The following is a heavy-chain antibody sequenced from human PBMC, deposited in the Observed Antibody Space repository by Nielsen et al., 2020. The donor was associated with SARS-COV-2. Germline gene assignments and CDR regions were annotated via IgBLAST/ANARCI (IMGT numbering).Heavy chain of an antibody. D-gene: IGHD2-21*01. V-gene: IGHV3-9*01. CDR2: ISWNSGSI. Sequence: SLKISCAASGFTFDDYATHWVRQAPGKGLEWVSGISWNSGSIGYADSVKGRFTISRDNAKNSLYLQMNSLRAEDTALYYCAHLPGGDVDWYFDLWGRGTLVTVSS. J-gene: IGHJ2*01. CDR3: AHLPGGDVDWYFDL. CDR1: GFTFDDYA.